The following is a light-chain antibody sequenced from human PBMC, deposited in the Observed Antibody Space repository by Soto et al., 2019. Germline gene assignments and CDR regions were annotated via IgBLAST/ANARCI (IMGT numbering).Light chain of an antibody. V-gene: IGLV2-14*03. Sequence: QSALTQPASVSGSPGQSITISCTGTSSDVGGYNYVSWYQQHPGKAPKLIIYDVSDRPSGISSRFSASKSGNTASLTISGLQAEDGADYYCCSYTSSSTPWIFGTGTKVTGL. CDR1: SSDVGGYNY. J-gene: IGLJ1*01. CDR2: DVS. CDR3: CSYTSSSTPWI.